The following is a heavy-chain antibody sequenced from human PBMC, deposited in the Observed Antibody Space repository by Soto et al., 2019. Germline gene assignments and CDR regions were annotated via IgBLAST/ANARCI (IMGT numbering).Heavy chain of an antibody. CDR3: AAGDFWSGYHAGWFDP. CDR2: INHSGST. Sequence: QVQLQQWGAGLLKPSETLSLTCAVYGGSFSGYYWSWIRQPPGKGLEWIGEINHSGSTNYNPSLKSGVTISVDTSKNQFSLKLSSVTAADTAVYYCAAGDFWSGYHAGWFDPWGQGTLVTVSS. CDR1: GGSFSGYY. D-gene: IGHD3-3*01. V-gene: IGHV4-34*01. J-gene: IGHJ5*02.